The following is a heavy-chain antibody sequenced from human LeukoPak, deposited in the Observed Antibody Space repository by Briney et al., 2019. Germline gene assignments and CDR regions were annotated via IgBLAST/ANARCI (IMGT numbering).Heavy chain of an antibody. CDR2: MNPNSGNT. CDR1: GYTFTSYD. CDR3: ARTNYDFWSGYPNPFDY. J-gene: IGHJ4*02. D-gene: IGHD3-3*01. Sequence: ASVNVSCKASGYTFTSYDINWVRQATGQGLEWMGWMNPNSGNTGYAQKFQGRVTITRNTSISTAYMELSSLRSEDTAVYYCARTNYDFWSGYPNPFDYWGQGTLVTVSS. V-gene: IGHV1-8*03.